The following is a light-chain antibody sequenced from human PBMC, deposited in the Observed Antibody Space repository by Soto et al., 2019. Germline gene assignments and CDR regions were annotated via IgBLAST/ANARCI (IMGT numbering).Light chain of an antibody. CDR1: QSVSSN. J-gene: IGKJ4*01. Sequence: EIVMTQSPATLSVSPGERATLSCRASQSVSSNLAWYQQKPGQAPRLLIYGASIRVTGIPARFSGSGSGTEFTLTISSLQSEDFAVYYCQQYNNWSPFTFGGGTKVEIK. CDR2: GAS. CDR3: QQYNNWSPFT. V-gene: IGKV3-15*01.